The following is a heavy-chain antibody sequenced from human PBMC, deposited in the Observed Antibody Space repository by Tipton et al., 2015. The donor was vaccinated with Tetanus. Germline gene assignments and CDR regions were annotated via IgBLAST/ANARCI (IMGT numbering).Heavy chain of an antibody. D-gene: IGHD6-19*01. CDR1: GGSISSSSYY. V-gene: IGHV4-39*01. Sequence: TLSLTCTVSGGSISSSSYYWGWIRQPPGKGLEWIGSIYYSGSTYYNPSLKSRVTISVDTSKNQFSLKLSSVTAADTAVYYCARAIAVAGTRWFDPWGQGTLVTVSS. J-gene: IGHJ5*02. CDR3: ARAIAVAGTRWFDP. CDR2: IYYSGST.